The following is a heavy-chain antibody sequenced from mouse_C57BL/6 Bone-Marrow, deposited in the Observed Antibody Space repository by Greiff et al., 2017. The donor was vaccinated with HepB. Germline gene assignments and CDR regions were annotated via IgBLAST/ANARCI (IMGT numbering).Heavy chain of an antibody. D-gene: IGHD1-1*01. J-gene: IGHJ1*03. Sequence: VKLVESGAELARPGASVKLSCKASGYTFTSYGISWVKQSTGQGLEWIGEIYPRSGNTYYNEKFKGKATLTADKSSSTAYMELRSLTSEDSAVYFCARRRDYGSSYPYFDVWGTGTTVTVSS. CDR2: IYPRSGNT. V-gene: IGHV1-81*01. CDR1: GYTFTSYG. CDR3: ARRRDYGSSYPYFDV.